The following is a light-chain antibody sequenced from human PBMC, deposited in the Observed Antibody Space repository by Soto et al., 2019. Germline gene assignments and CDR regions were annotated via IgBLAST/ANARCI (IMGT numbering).Light chain of an antibody. CDR3: QTWGTGFHVV. CDR1: SGHTTYA. CDR2: LNSDGSH. Sequence: QSVLTQPPSASASLGASVKLTCTLSSGHTTYAIAWHQQQPAKGPRYLMNLNSDGSHTKGDGIPDRFSGSSSGAERHLTISSLQSEDEADYYCQTWGTGFHVVFGGGTKLTVL. V-gene: IGLV4-69*01. J-gene: IGLJ2*01.